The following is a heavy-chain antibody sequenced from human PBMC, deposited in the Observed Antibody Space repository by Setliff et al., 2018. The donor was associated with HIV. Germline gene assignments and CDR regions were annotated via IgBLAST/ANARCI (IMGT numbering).Heavy chain of an antibody. CDR3: ARDSSGVLSLRYMDV. CDR2: INPTGGST. V-gene: IGHV1-46*01. D-gene: IGHD3-22*01. CDR1: GYPFTSYY. J-gene: IGHJ6*03. Sequence: ASVKVSCKASGYPFTSYYMHWVRQAPGQGLEWMGIINPTGGSTSYAQKFQGRVTMTTDTSTSTVYMELSSLRSDDTAVYYCARDSSGVLSLRYMDVWGKGTTVTVSS.